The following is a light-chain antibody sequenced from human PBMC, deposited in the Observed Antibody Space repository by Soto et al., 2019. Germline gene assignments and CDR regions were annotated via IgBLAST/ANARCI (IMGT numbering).Light chain of an antibody. CDR2: VNS. V-gene: IGLV2-14*01. J-gene: IGLJ1*01. CDR1: SSDVGDYKY. Sequence: SVLTQPASVSGSPGQSITISCTGTSSDVGDYKYVSWYQQHPDKAPKLIIFVNSNRPSGISNRFSASKSGNTASLTISGLQAEDEADYYCSSYTSRDTPYVFGTGTKLTVL. CDR3: SSYTSRDTPYV.